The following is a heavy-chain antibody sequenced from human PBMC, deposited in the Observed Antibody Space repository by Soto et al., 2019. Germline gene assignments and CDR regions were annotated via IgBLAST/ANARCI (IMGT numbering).Heavy chain of an antibody. D-gene: IGHD5-18*01. CDR1: GFTFSSYA. V-gene: IGHV3-30-3*01. CDR3: ARESVSYGYHWFDP. J-gene: IGHJ5*02. CDR2: ISYDGSNK. Sequence: PGGSLRLSCAASGFTFSSYAMHWVRQAPGKGLEWVAVISYDGSNKYYADSVKGRFTISRDNSKNTLYLQMNSLRAEDTAVYYCARESVSYGYHWFDPWGQGTLVTVSS.